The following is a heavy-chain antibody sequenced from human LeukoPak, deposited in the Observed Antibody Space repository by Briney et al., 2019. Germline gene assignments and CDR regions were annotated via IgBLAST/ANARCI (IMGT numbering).Heavy chain of an antibody. CDR1: GFTFSSYW. CDR2: IKQDGGEK. J-gene: IGHJ4*02. Sequence: PGGSLRLSCAVSGFTFSSYWMSWVRQSPTKGLEWVANIKQDGGEKYYVDSVEGRFTISRDNAKNSLYLQMNSLRAEDTAVYYCARVYGDYDWDLQWYYFDYWGQGTLVTVSS. D-gene: IGHD4-17*01. V-gene: IGHV3-7*01. CDR3: ARVYGDYDWDLQWYYFDY.